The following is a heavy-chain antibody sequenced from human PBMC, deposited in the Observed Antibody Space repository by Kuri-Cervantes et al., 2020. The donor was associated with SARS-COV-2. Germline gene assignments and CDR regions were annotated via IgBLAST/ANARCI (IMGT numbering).Heavy chain of an antibody. CDR1: GFTFSSYI. V-gene: IGHV3-21*01. J-gene: IGHJ4*02. CDR3: ARGLKTVFGVVIANFDY. D-gene: IGHD3-3*01. Sequence: ETLSLTCAASGFTFSSYIMNWVRQAPGKGLEWASSISSSSSYIYYADSVKGRFTISRDNAKNSLYLQMNSLRAEDTAVYYCARGLKTVFGVVIANFDYWGQGTLVTVSS. CDR2: ISSSSSYI.